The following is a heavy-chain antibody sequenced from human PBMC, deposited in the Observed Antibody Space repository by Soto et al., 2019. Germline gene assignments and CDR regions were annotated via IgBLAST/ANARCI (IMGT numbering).Heavy chain of an antibody. Sequence: ASVKVSCKASGGTFSSYAISWVRQAPGQGLEWMGGIIPIFGTANYAQKFQGRVTITADESTSTAYMELSSLRSEDTAVYYCVRGVGSGWYTPLYYYGMDVWGQGTTVTVSS. CDR3: VRGVGSGWYTPLYYYGMDV. CDR2: IIPIFGTA. J-gene: IGHJ6*02. CDR1: GGTFSSYA. D-gene: IGHD6-19*01. V-gene: IGHV1-69*13.